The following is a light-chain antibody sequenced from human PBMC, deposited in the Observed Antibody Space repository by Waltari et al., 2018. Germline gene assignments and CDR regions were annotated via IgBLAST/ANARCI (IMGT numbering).Light chain of an antibody. V-gene: IGKV3-11*01. J-gene: IGKJ3*01. CDR2: DTL. Sequence: EIVLTQSPVTLSLSPGERATLSCRASQSVSRYLAWYQQKPGQAPRLLIYDTLSRASGIPARFSGRGSGTDFTLTISSLEPEDFAVYYCLHRSNWPPLFTFGPGTKVDIK. CDR1: QSVSRY. CDR3: LHRSNWPPLFT.